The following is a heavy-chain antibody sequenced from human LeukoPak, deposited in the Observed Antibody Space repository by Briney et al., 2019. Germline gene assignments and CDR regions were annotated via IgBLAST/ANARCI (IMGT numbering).Heavy chain of an antibody. D-gene: IGHD6-19*01. Sequence: PSETLSLTCTVSGGSISSSSYYWGWIRQPPGKGLEWIGSIYYSGSTYYNPSLKSRVTISVDTSKNQFSLKLSSVTAADTAVYYCARLGPLIAVEQTDYWGQGTLVTVSS. V-gene: IGHV4-39*07. CDR3: ARLGPLIAVEQTDY. J-gene: IGHJ4*02. CDR2: IYYSGST. CDR1: GGSISSSSYY.